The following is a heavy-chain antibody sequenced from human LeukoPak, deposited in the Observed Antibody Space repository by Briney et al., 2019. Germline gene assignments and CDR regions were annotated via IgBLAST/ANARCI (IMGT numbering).Heavy chain of an antibody. D-gene: IGHD3-9*01. CDR3: ARGYYDILTGYRPDTNDAFDI. Sequence: SETLSLTCTVSGGSISSGSYYWSWIRQPAGKGLEWIGRIYTSGSTNYNPSLKSRVTISVDTSKNQFSLKLSSVTAADTAVYYCARGYYDILTGYRPDTNDAFDIWGQGTMVTVSS. V-gene: IGHV4-61*02. J-gene: IGHJ3*02. CDR2: IYTSGST. CDR1: GGSISSGSYY.